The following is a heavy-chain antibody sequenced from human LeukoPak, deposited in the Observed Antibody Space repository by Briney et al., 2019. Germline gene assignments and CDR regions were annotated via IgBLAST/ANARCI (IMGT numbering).Heavy chain of an antibody. CDR3: ARHEVGNYGYYLDY. CDR1: GGSFSGYY. CDR2: VSYTGTT. Sequence: SETLSLTCAVYGGSFSGYYWSWIRQPPGKGLDWIGYVSYTGTTNYNPSLKSRVTISVDTSKNQFSLELSSVTAADTAVYYCARHEVGNYGYYLDYWGQGTLVTVSS. J-gene: IGHJ4*02. D-gene: IGHD3-10*01. V-gene: IGHV4-59*08.